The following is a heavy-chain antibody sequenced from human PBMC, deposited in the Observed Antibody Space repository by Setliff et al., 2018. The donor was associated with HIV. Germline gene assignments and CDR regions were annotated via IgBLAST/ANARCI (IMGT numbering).Heavy chain of an antibody. J-gene: IGHJ3*02. CDR2: INPNSGGT. V-gene: IGHV1-2*02. CDR3: SRIRAAALLNAFDI. Sequence: ASVKVSCKASGYTFTGYYIHWVRQAPGQGLEWMGWINPNSGGTNYAQKFQGRVTMTRDTSISTAYMELSRLRSDDTAVYYCSRIRAAALLNAFDIWGQGTMVTVSS. CDR1: GYTFTGYY. D-gene: IGHD2-15*01.